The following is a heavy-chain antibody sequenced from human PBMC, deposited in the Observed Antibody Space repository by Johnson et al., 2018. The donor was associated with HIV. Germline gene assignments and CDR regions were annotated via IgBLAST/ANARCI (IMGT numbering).Heavy chain of an antibody. CDR3: ARDGVVVVPGGWGAFDI. D-gene: IGHD2-15*01. V-gene: IGHV3-7*01. Sequence: VQLVEPGGGLVQPGGSLRLSCAASGFTFSIYWMSWVRQAPGNGLEWVANIKQDGSEKYYVDSVKGRFTISRDNAKNSLYLQMNSLRAEDTAVYYCARDGVVVVPGGWGAFDIWGQGTMVTVSS. CDR1: GFTFSIYW. J-gene: IGHJ3*02. CDR2: IKQDGSEK.